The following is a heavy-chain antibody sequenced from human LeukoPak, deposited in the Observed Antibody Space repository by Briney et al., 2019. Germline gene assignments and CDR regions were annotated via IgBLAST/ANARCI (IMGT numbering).Heavy chain of an antibody. Sequence: GGSLRLSCAASGFTFSSYDMHWVRQAPGKGLEWVAVIWFDGSKQEYADPLKGRFTISGDDAKNTLYLQMNSLRVEDTAVYYCAREASGYYRDFWGQGTLVTVSS. CDR1: GFTFSSYD. J-gene: IGHJ4*02. CDR3: AREASGYYRDF. CDR2: IWFDGSKQ. D-gene: IGHD3-3*01. V-gene: IGHV3-33*01.